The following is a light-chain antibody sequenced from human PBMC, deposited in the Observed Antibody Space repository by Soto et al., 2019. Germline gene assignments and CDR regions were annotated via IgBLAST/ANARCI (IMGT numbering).Light chain of an antibody. CDR1: QTVTNTY. CDR2: GAS. CDR3: QQYGTLPPT. Sequence: EIVLTQSPGTLSLSPGERATLSCRASQTVTNTYLAWYQQKSGQAPKFLIYGASNRATGIPDRFSCSGSGTDFTLTISRLEPEDFAVYYCQQYGTLPPTFGGGTKVEI. V-gene: IGKV3-20*01. J-gene: IGKJ4*01.